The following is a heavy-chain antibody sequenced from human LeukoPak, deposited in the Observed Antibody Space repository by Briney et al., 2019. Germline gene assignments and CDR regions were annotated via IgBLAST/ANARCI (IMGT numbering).Heavy chain of an antibody. CDR1: GYTFTGYY. J-gene: IGHJ5*02. Sequence: ASVKVSCKASGYTFTGYYMQWVRQAPGQGLEWMGLINPNSGGTNYAQKFQGRVTMTRDTSISTAYMELSRLRSGDTAVYYCARGSGGNWFDPWGQGTLVTVSS. CDR2: INPNSGGT. D-gene: IGHD1-26*01. V-gene: IGHV1-2*02. CDR3: ARGSGGNWFDP.